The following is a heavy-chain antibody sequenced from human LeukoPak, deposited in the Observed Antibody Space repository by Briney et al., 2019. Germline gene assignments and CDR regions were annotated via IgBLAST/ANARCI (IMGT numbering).Heavy chain of an antibody. J-gene: IGHJ4*02. Sequence: SETLSLTCTVSGGSISSGGYYWSWIRQHPGKGLEWIGYIYYSGSTYYNPSLKSRVTISVDTSKNQISLKLSSVTAADTAVYYCAREAGSIAAAGMFDYWGQGTLVTVSS. CDR1: GGSISSGGYY. CDR2: IYYSGST. V-gene: IGHV4-31*03. D-gene: IGHD6-13*01. CDR3: AREAGSIAAAGMFDY.